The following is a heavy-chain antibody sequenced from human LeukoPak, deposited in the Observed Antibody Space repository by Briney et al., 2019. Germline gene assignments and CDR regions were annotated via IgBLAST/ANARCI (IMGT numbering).Heavy chain of an antibody. CDR1: GGSFSAYY. CDR3: ARDVGLWYFDL. J-gene: IGHJ2*01. Sequence: SETLSLTCAVYGGSFSAYYWSWIRQPPTKGLEWIGEINHSGSTNYNPSLKNRVTISVDTSKNQFSLKLSSVTAADTAVYYCARDVGLWYFDLWGRGTLVTVSS. CDR2: INHSGST. V-gene: IGHV4-34*01.